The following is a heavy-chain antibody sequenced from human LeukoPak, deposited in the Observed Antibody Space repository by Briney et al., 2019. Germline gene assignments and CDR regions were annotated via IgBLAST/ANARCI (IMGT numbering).Heavy chain of an antibody. Sequence: ASVKVSCKASGYTFTSYGISWVRQAPGQGLEWMGWISAYNGNTNYAQKPQGRVTMTTDTSTSTAYMELRSLRSDDTAVYYCARHRGLGIPRSDAFDIWGQGTMVTVSS. D-gene: IGHD7-27*01. CDR2: ISAYNGNT. J-gene: IGHJ3*02. CDR3: ARHRGLGIPRSDAFDI. CDR1: GYTFTSYG. V-gene: IGHV1-18*01.